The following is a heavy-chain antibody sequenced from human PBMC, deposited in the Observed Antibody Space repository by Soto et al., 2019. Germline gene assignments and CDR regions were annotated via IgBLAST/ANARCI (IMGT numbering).Heavy chain of an antibody. Sequence: EVQLVESGGGLGKPGGSLRLSCAASGFTFSSYSMNWVRQAPGKGLEWVSSISSSSSYIYYADSVKGRFTISRDNAKNSLYLQMNSLRAEDTAVYYCARVLVQVGGQVYFDYWGQGTLVTVSS. V-gene: IGHV3-21*01. CDR3: ARVLVQVGGQVYFDY. CDR1: GFTFSSYS. J-gene: IGHJ4*02. CDR2: ISSSSSYI. D-gene: IGHD3-10*01.